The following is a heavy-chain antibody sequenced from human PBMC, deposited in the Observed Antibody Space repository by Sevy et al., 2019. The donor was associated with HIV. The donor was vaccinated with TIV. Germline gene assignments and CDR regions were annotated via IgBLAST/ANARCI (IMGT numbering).Heavy chain of an antibody. CDR2: IYHDGST. J-gene: IGHJ3*02. CDR1: GYSISSAYS. D-gene: IGHD3-9*01. V-gene: IGHV4-38-2*02. CDR3: CSVGRLIIINDDTFEI. Sequence: SETLSLTCTVSGYSISSAYSWGWIRQPPGKGLEWIANIYHDGSTYYNPSLNSRVTISIDTSKNQFSLKLSSVTAADAAVYYCCSVGRLIIINDDTFEIWGQGTMVTVSS.